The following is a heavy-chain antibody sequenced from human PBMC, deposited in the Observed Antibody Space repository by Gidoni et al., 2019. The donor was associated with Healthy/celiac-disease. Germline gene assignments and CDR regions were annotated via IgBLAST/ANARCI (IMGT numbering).Heavy chain of an antibody. Sequence: QVQLVQSGAEVKKPGSSVKVSCKAAGGTFSSYAIRWVRQAPGQGLEWMGGIIPIFGTANYAQKFQGRVTITADESTSTAYMELSSLRSEDTAVYYCARWGPYYDFWSGENYYYYYGMDVWGQGTTVTVSS. CDR2: IIPIFGTA. D-gene: IGHD3-3*01. CDR3: ARWGPYYDFWSGENYYYYYGMDV. V-gene: IGHV1-69*01. CDR1: GGTFSSYA. J-gene: IGHJ6*02.